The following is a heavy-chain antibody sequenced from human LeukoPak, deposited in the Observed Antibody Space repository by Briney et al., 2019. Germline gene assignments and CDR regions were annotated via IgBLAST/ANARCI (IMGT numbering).Heavy chain of an antibody. V-gene: IGHV1-69*04. Sequence: SVKVSCKASGGTFSNYDVSWVRQAPGQGLEWMGRVIPILGISNYAQKFQGRVTMTRNTSISTAYMELSSLRSEDTAVYYCARGFKGDYYDSSGYYDPPENDYWGQGTLVTVSS. CDR2: VIPILGIS. J-gene: IGHJ4*02. D-gene: IGHD3-22*01. CDR3: ARGFKGDYYDSSGYYDPPENDY. CDR1: GGTFSNYD.